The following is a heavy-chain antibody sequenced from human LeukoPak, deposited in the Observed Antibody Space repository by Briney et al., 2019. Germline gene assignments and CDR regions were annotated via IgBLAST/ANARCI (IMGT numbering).Heavy chain of an antibody. D-gene: IGHD5-18*01. CDR3: AKDWGNGYSYGGFDY. J-gene: IGHJ4*02. V-gene: IGHV3-9*03. CDR2: ISWNSGSI. Sequence: GGSLSLFCAASGFTFHDHAMHWVRQAPGKGLEWVSGISWNSGSIVYADSVKGRFTISRDNAKNSLYLQMNRLRAEDMAVYYCAKDWGNGYSYGGFDYWGQGTLVTVSS. CDR1: GFTFHDHA.